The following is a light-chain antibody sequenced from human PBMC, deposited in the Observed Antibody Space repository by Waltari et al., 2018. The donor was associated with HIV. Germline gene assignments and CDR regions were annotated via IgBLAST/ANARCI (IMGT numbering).Light chain of an antibody. V-gene: IGKV1-16*02. Sequence: DIQMTQSPSSLSASVGDRITITCRASQDISNYLAWFQHKPGKAPRSLIYGASFLHSGVPSNFSGSGSGTDFTLTISSLQPEDFATYYCQQHYGYPLTFGGGTKVEIK. CDR1: QDISNY. CDR3: QQHYGYPLT. CDR2: GAS. J-gene: IGKJ4*01.